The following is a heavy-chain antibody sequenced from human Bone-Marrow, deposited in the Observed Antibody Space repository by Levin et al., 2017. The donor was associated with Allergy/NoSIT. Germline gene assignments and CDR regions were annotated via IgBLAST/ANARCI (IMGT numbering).Heavy chain of an antibody. Sequence: SCAASGFTFSSYSMNWVRQAPGKGLEWVSSISSSSSYIYYADSVKGRFTISRDNAKNSLYLQMNSLRAEDTAVYYCARPTSRGIAAAGADYWGQGTLVTVSS. D-gene: IGHD6-13*01. V-gene: IGHV3-21*01. CDR3: ARPTSRGIAAAGADY. J-gene: IGHJ4*02. CDR2: ISSSSSYI. CDR1: GFTFSSYS.